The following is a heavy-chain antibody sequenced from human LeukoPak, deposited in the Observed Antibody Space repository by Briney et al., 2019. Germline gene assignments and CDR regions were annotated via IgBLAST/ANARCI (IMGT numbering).Heavy chain of an antibody. Sequence: SETLSLTCAVYGGSFSDYYWSWIRQPPGKGLEWIGEINHSGSTNYNPSLKSRVTISVDTSKNQFSLRLSSVTAADTAVYYCASRSTMDVWGLGTPVTVSS. CDR1: GGSFSDYY. V-gene: IGHV4-34*01. J-gene: IGHJ6*02. CDR2: INHSGST. CDR3: ASRSTMDV.